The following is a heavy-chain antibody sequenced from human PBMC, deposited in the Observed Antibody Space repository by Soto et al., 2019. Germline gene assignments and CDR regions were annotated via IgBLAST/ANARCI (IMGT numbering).Heavy chain of an antibody. CDR2: IWFDGSNE. CDR1: GFTFSGFG. Sequence: QVQLVESGGGVVRPGTSLRLSCVASGFTFSGFGMNWVRQAPGKGLEWVAIIWFDGSNEFYADSVKGRFTISRDDSKNTVYLQMNNLIADDTAMYYWARDGEFHDSSGKFDYWGQGTLVTVSS. J-gene: IGHJ4*02. CDR3: ARDGEFHDSSGKFDY. D-gene: IGHD3-22*01. V-gene: IGHV3-33*01.